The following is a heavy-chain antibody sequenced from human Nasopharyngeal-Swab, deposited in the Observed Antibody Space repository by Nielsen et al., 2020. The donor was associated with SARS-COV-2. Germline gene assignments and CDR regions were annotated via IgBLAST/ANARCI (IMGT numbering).Heavy chain of an antibody. CDR3: ASAPDAFDI. CDR2: INHSGST. CDR1: GGSFSGYY. V-gene: IGHV4-34*01. J-gene: IGHJ3*02. Sequence: SETLSLTCAVYGGSFSGYYWSWIRQPPGKGLEWIGEINHSGSTNYNPSLKSRVTISVDTPKNQFSLKLSSVTAADTAVYYCASAPDAFDIWGQGTMVTVSS.